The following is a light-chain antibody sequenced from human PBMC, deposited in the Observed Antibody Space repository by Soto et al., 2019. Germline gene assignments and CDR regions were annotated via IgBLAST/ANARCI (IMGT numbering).Light chain of an antibody. CDR3: QQYNSYSWT. V-gene: IGKV1-5*03. J-gene: IGKJ1*01. CDR2: KAS. CDR1: QSITTS. Sequence: DIQMTQSPSTLSASVGDRVTITCRASQSITTSLAWYQQKPGKPPKLLIYKASSLESGVPSRFSGSGSGTEFPLTISSLQPDDFATYYCQQYNSYSWTFGQGTKVGIK.